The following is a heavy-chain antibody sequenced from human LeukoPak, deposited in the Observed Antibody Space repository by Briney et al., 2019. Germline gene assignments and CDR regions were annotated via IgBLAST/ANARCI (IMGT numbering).Heavy chain of an antibody. CDR2: IYHSGNT. J-gene: IGHJ5*02. CDR1: GYSISSGYY. Sequence: SETVSLTCSVSGYSISSGYYWGWIRQPPGEGLEWIGSIYHSGNTYYKPSLKSRVTISVDTSKNQLALKLSSVTAADTAVYYCAREDATYWFDPWGQGTLVTVSS. V-gene: IGHV4-38-2*02. CDR3: AREDATYWFDP.